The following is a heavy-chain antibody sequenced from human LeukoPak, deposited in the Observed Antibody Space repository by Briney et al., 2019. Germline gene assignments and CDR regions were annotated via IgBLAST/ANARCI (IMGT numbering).Heavy chain of an antibody. V-gene: IGHV4-4*02. CDR3: ARDSGGVSKSSAY. J-gene: IGHJ4*02. CDR2: IYHSGSA. Sequence: PSETLSLTCAVSGGSISSSNWWSWVRPPPGKGLEWIGEIYHSGSANYNPSLKSRVTISVDKSKNQFSLKLSSVTAEDTAVYYCARDSGGVSKSSAYWGQGTLVTVSS. D-gene: IGHD2-8*02. CDR1: GGSISSSNW.